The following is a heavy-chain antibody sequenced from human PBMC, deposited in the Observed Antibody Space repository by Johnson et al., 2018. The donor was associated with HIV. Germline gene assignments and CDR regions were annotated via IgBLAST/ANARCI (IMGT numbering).Heavy chain of an antibody. CDR2: IYSGGST. Sequence: QVQLVESGGGLVQPGGSLRLSCAASGFTFSDYGMHWVRQAPGKGLEWVSVIYSGGSTYYADYVKGRFTISRDNSKNTLYLQMNSLRPEDTAVYYCARDRPSGWPDAFDIWGRGTMVTVSS. D-gene: IGHD6-19*01. CDR1: GFTFSDYG. V-gene: IGHV3-NL1*01. J-gene: IGHJ3*02. CDR3: ARDRPSGWPDAFDI.